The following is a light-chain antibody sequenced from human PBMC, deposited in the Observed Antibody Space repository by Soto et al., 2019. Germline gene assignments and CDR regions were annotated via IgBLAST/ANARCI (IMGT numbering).Light chain of an antibody. Sequence: EIGMTQSPATLSVSPGERATLSCRASQSISTELAWYQQKPGQPPRLLLYSASTRATGVPARFTGSGSGSEFSLTISGLQSKDFPTCYCPQGHNSPLDFSQGTRPEI. CDR1: QSISTE. J-gene: IGKJ2*01. CDR2: SAS. V-gene: IGKV3-15*01. CDR3: PQGHNSPLD.